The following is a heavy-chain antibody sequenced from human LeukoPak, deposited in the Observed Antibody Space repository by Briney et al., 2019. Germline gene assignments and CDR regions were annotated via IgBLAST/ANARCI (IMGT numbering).Heavy chain of an antibody. D-gene: IGHD5-12*01. CDR1: GFTFSSYS. Sequence: PGGSLRLSCAASGFTFSSYSMTWVRQAPGKGLEWVSSISSSSSYIYYADSVKGRFTISRDNAKNSLYLQMNSLRAEDTAVYYCAVDLYVDIVATILDWFDPWGQGTLVTVSS. CDR3: AVDLYVDIVATILDWFDP. CDR2: ISSSSSYI. J-gene: IGHJ5*02. V-gene: IGHV3-21*01.